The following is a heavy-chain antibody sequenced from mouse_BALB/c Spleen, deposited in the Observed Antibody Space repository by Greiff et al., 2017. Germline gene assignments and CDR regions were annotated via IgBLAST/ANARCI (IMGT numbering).Heavy chain of an antibody. CDR2: ISYSGST. D-gene: IGHD2-14*01. Sequence: EVKLVESGPGLVKPSQSLSLTCTVTGYSITSDYAWNWIRQFPGNKLEWMGYISYSGSTSYNPSLKSRISITRDTSKNQFFLQLNSVTTEDTATYYCARWGYDEFAYWGQGTLVTVSA. CDR1: GYSITSDYA. V-gene: IGHV3-2*02. J-gene: IGHJ3*01. CDR3: ARWGYDEFAY.